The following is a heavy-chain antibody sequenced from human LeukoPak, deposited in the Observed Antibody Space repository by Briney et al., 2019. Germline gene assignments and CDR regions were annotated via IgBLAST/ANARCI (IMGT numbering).Heavy chain of an antibody. V-gene: IGHV3-48*03. CDR2: VASGGSPI. CDR3: VREDNFDALDI. Sequence: GGSLILSCAASGFTFSTSEMTWVRQAPGKGLEWIAYVASGGSPIYYADSVRGRFIISRDNAKNSLFLQMTSLRAEDTALYYCVREDNFDALDIWGQGTMVNVSS. J-gene: IGHJ3*02. CDR1: GFTFSTSE. D-gene: IGHD1-20*01.